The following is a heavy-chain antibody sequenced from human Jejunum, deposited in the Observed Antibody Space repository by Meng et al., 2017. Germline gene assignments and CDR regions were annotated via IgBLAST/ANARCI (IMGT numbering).Heavy chain of an antibody. J-gene: IGHJ6*02. D-gene: IGHD2/OR15-2a*01. CDR1: GFTFSHYF. Sequence: GESLKISCAASGFTFSHYFMTWVRQAPGKGLEWVATIKEDGSDKYYVDSVKGRFTMSRDNAKNSLYLQMNSLRDEDTAVYHCVREQGWASDFYGMDVWGQGTTVTVSS. V-gene: IGHV3-7*01. CDR3: VREQGWASDFYGMDV. CDR2: IKEDGSDK.